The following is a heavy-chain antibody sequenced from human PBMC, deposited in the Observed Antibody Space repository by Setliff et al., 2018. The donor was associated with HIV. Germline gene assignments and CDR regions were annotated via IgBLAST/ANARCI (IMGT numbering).Heavy chain of an antibody. Sequence: PGGSLRLSCAASGFTFDDYIMHWVRQAPGKGLEWVSFISWDGGSTYYVDSVKGRFTISRDNRKNSLYLQMNSLRTEDTALYYCAKDYGMDVWGQGTTVTVSS. CDR1: GFTFDDYI. V-gene: IGHV3-43*01. CDR2: ISWDGGST. CDR3: AKDYGMDV. J-gene: IGHJ6*02.